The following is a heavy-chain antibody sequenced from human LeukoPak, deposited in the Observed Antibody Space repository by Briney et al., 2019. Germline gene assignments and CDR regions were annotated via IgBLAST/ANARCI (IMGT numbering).Heavy chain of an antibody. CDR1: GYTFTSYY. CDR2: INPSGGST. D-gene: IGHD2-2*01. V-gene: IGHV1-46*01. J-gene: IGHJ5*02. Sequence: ASVKVSCKASGYTFTSYYMHWVRQAPGQGLEWMGIINPSGGSTSYAQKFQGRVTMTRDTSTSTVYMELSSLRSEDTAVYYCARDQSNIVVVPAALAWFDPWGQGTLVTVSS. CDR3: ARDQSNIVVVPAALAWFDP.